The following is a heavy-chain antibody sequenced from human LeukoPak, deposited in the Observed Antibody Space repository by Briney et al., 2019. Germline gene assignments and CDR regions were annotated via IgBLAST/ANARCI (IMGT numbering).Heavy chain of an antibody. CDR3: AESPLYGSGSVGY. CDR1: GGSISSGSYY. Sequence: PSETLSLTCTASGGSISSGSYYWSWIRQPAGKGLEWIGRIHTSGSTNYNPSLKSRVTISVDTSKNQFSLKLSSVTAADTAVYYCAESPLYGSGSVGYWGQGTLVTVSS. V-gene: IGHV4-61*02. CDR2: IHTSGST. D-gene: IGHD3-10*01. J-gene: IGHJ4*02.